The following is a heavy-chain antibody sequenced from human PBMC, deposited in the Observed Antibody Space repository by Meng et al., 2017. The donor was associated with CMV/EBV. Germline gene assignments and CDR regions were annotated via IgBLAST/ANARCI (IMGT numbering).Heavy chain of an antibody. Sequence: SCKASGGTFSSYAISWVRQAPGKGLEWVSGINWNGGSTGYADSVKGRFTISRDNAKNSLYLQMNSLRAEDTAVYYCARGKLDPHCSSTSCYDYYYGMDVWGQGTTVTVSS. CDR3: ARGKLDPHCSSTSCYDYYYGMDV. J-gene: IGHJ6*02. CDR2: INWNGGST. V-gene: IGHV3-20*04. D-gene: IGHD2-2*01. CDR1: GGTFSSYA.